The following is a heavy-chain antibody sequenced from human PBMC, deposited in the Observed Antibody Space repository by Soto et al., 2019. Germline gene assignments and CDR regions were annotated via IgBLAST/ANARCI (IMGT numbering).Heavy chain of an antibody. J-gene: IGHJ6*02. D-gene: IGHD1-26*01. CDR1: GYTFTSYG. CDR3: AREGSGSYVLHYGMDV. V-gene: IGHV1-18*01. Sequence: QVQLVQSGAEVKKPGASVKVSCKASGYTFTSYGISWVRQAPGQGLEWMGWISAYNGNTNYAQKLQGRVTKTXXTXTNXAYMELRSLRSDDTAVYYCAREGSGSYVLHYGMDVWGQGTTVTVSS. CDR2: ISAYNGNT.